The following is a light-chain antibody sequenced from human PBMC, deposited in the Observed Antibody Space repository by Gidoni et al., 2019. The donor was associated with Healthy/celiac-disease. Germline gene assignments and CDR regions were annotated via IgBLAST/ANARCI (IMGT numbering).Light chain of an antibody. CDR2: AAS. J-gene: IGKJ1*01. CDR1: QSTSSY. Sequence: DIQMTQSPSSLSASVGDRVTITCRASQSTSSYLNWYQQKPGKAPNLLIYAASSLQSAVPSRFSVSGSGTDFTLTISSLQPEDFAIYYCQQSYSTPWTFGQGTKVEIK. CDR3: QQSYSTPWT. V-gene: IGKV1-39*01.